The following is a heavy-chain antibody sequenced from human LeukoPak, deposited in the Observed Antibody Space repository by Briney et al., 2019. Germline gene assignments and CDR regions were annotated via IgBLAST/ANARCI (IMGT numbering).Heavy chain of an antibody. CDR1: GGSISSYY. J-gene: IGHJ3*02. CDR3: ARARRQDEDAFDI. V-gene: IGHV4-59*01. CDR2: IYYSGST. Sequence: SETLSLTCTVSGGSISSYYWSWIRQPPGKGLEWIGYIYYSGSTNYNPSLKSRVTISVDTSKNQFSLKLSSVTAADTAVYYCARARRQDEDAFDIWGQGTVVTVSS.